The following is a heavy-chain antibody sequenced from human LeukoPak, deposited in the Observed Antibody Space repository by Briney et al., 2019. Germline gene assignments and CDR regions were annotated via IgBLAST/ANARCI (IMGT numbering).Heavy chain of an antibody. V-gene: IGHV3-21*01. CDR1: GFTFNSYS. Sequence: KSGGSLRLSCAASGFTFNSYSMNWVRQAPGKGLEWVSSISSSSSYIYYADSVKGRFTISRDNAKNSLYLQMNSLRAEDTAVYYCARDSAETKNFDYWGQGTLVTVSS. J-gene: IGHJ4*02. CDR3: ARDSAETKNFDY. CDR2: ISSSSSYI. D-gene: IGHD1-1*01.